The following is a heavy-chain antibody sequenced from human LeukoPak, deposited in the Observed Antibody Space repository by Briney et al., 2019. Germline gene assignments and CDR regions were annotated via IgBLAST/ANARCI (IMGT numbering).Heavy chain of an antibody. CDR1: GFTFNNYG. Sequence: GGSLRLSCAASGFTFNNYGMHWVRQAPGKGLEWVAVISYDGSNKYYADSVKGRFTISRDNSKNTLYLQMNSLRAEDTAVYYCARESLVGAFDYWGQGTLVTVSS. CDR3: ARESLVGAFDY. V-gene: IGHV3-30*03. J-gene: IGHJ4*02. CDR2: ISYDGSNK. D-gene: IGHD1-26*01.